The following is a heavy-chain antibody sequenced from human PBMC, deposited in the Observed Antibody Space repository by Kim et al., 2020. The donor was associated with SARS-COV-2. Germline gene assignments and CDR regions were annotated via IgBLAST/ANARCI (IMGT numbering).Heavy chain of an antibody. Sequence: SYADSVTGRFTISRDNSKNTVYLQMNSLRADDTAVFYCAKDRGQLNAFDVWGQGTMVTVSS. CDR3: AKDRGQLNAFDV. V-gene: IGHV3-33*06. D-gene: IGHD6-6*01. J-gene: IGHJ3*01.